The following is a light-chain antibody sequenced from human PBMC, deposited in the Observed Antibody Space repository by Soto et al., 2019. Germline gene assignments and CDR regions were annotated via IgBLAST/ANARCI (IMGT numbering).Light chain of an antibody. CDR2: AAS. CDR1: LGISNY. V-gene: IGKV1-27*01. CDR3: QNYNRAPLT. J-gene: IGKJ4*01. Sequence: DIQITQSSSSLSASVGDRVTITCRASLGISNYLAWYQQKPGKVPKLLIYAASALQSGVPSRFSGSGSGTDFTLTISSLQPEDVATYYCQNYNRAPLTFGGGPKVDIK.